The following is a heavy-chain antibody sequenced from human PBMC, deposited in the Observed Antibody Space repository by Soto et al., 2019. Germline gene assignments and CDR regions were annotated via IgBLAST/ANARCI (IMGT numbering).Heavy chain of an antibody. D-gene: IGHD3-22*01. J-gene: IGHJ4*02. V-gene: IGHV1-18*04. CDR2: ISGYNGNT. CDR3: ASVDYYDSSGYYGY. CDR1: GYTFTIYG. Sequence: QVQLVQSGAEVKRPGASVKVSCKASGYTFTIYGISWVRQAPGQGLEWMGWISGYNGNTDYAQNLQDRVTLTTDASTSSVYMELRSLRSDDTAVYYSASVDYYDSSGYYGYWGQGTLLTVSS.